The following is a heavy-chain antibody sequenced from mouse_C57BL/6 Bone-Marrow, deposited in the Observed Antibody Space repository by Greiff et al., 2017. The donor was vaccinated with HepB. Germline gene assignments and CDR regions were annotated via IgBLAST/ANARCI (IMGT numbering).Heavy chain of an antibody. V-gene: IGHV1-19*01. J-gene: IGHJ4*01. Sequence: EVQLQQSGPVLVKPGASVKMSCKASGYTFTDYYMNWVKQSHGKSLEWIGVINPYNGGTSYNQKFKGKATLTVDKSSSTAYMELNSLTSEDSAVYYCARVSLYAMDYWGQGTSVTVSS. CDR3: ARVSLYAMDY. D-gene: IGHD6-2*01. CDR2: INPYNGGT. CDR1: GYTFTDYY.